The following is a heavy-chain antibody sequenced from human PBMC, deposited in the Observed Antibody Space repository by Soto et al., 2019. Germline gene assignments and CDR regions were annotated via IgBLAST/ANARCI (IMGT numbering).Heavy chain of an antibody. D-gene: IGHD2-15*01. V-gene: IGHV4-38-2*01. CDR3: ARGGPGYSSGGSCSFFDC. CDR1: VYSISSGYY. J-gene: IGHJ4*02. Sequence: LSLTCAVSVYSISSGYYWGLIRQPPGKGLEWIGSIYHSGSTYYNPSLKSRVTISVDTSKNQFSLKLSSVTAADTAVYYCARGGPGYSSGGSCSFFDCCGQGTLVTVSS. CDR2: IYHSGST.